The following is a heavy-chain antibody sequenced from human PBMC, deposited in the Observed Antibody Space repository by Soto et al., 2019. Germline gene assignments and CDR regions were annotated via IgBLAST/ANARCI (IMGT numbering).Heavy chain of an antibody. D-gene: IGHD3-22*01. CDR3: AKAKSGYYDSSGPSLAGYNWFDP. V-gene: IGHV3-23*01. J-gene: IGHJ5*02. Sequence: PGGSLRLSCAASGCTFSSYAMSWVRQAPGKGLEWVSAISGSGGSTYYADSVKGRFTISRDNSKNTLHMQMNSLRAEDTAVYYCAKAKSGYYDSSGPSLAGYNWFDPWGQGTLVTVSS. CDR2: ISGSGGST. CDR1: GCTFSSYA.